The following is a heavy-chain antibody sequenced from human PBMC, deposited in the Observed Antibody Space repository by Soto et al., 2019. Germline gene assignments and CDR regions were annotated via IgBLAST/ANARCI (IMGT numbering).Heavy chain of an antibody. D-gene: IGHD3-22*01. CDR2: ISAYNGNT. Sequence: GASVKVSCKASGYTFTSYGISWVRQAPGQGLEWVGWISAYNGNTNYAQKLQGRVTMTTDTSTSTAYMELRSLRSDDTAVYYCAIGPEYYYDSSGYGGNWFDPWGQGTLVTVSS. J-gene: IGHJ5*02. CDR3: AIGPEYYYDSSGYGGNWFDP. CDR1: GYTFTSYG. V-gene: IGHV1-18*01.